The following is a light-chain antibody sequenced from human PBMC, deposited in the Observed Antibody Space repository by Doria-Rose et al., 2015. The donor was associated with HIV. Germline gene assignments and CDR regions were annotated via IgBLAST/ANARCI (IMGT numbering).Light chain of an antibody. J-gene: IGKJ4*01. CDR3: QQSYSTPLT. CDR2: AAS. Sequence: DIQVTQSPSSLSASVGDRVTITRRASQSTGSFLNWYQQKPGKAPKLLIYAASSLLNGVPSRFSGSGSGTDFTLTISSLQPEDFATYFCQQSYSTPLTFGGGTKVEIK. V-gene: IGKV1-39*01. CDR1: QSTGSF.